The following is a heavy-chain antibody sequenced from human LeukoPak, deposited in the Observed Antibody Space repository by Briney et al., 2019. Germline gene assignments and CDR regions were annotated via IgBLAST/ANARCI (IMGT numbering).Heavy chain of an antibody. CDR3: AKDFWSGYYRMYYFDY. J-gene: IGHJ4*02. Sequence: GGSLRLSCAASGFTFSSYGMHWVRQAPGKGLEWVAVISYDGSNKYYADSVKGRFTISRDNSKNTLYLQMNSLRAEDTTVYYCAKDFWSGYYRMYYFDYWGQGTLVTVSS. V-gene: IGHV3-30*18. CDR2: ISYDGSNK. CDR1: GFTFSSYG. D-gene: IGHD3-3*01.